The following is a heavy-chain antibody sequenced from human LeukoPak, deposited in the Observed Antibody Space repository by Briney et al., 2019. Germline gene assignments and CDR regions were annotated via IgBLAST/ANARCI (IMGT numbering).Heavy chain of an antibody. CDR3: AKDSRGVLDY. CDR1: GYTFTGYY. V-gene: IGHV1-2*02. J-gene: IGHJ4*02. Sequence: ASVKVPCKASGYTFTGYYMHWVRQAPGQGLEWMGWINPNSGGTNCAQKFQGRVTMTRDTSINTAYMELSSLRFDDTAVYYCAKDSRGVLDYWGQGTLVTVSS. CDR2: INPNSGGT. D-gene: IGHD3-10*01.